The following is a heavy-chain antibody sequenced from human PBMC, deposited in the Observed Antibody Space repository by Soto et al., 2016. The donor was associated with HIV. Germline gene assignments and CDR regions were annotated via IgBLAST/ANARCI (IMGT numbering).Heavy chain of an antibody. J-gene: IGHJ3*02. CDR2: YSGGLT. CDR3: ARDAYSYGYGAFDI. D-gene: IGHD5-18*01. Sequence: EVQLVESGEAWSSLGVPETLLCSLWIQRQSELHELGPPGSREGAAVGLSFYSGGLTYYADSVKGRFTISRDNSKNTLFLQMNSLRPEDTAIYYCARDAYSYGYGAFDIWGQGTMVSVSS. CDR1: IQRQSEL. V-gene: IGHV3-66*01.